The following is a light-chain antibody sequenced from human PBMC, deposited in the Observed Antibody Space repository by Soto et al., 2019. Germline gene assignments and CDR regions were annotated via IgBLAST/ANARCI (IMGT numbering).Light chain of an antibody. J-gene: IGKJ5*01. CDR3: MQSMECPLT. CDR1: QSLLHSDRKTY. Sequence: DIVMTQTPLSLSVTPGQPASISCESSQSLLHSDRKTYLYWYLQKPGQAPQLLIYEVSDRFSGVPDRFSGSGSGTDFTLNISRVEAGDVGVYYCMQSMECPLTFGQGTRLEIK. V-gene: IGKV2D-29*01. CDR2: EVS.